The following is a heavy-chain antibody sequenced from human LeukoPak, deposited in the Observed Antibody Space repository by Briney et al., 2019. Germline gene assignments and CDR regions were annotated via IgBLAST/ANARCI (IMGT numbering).Heavy chain of an antibody. CDR1: RFTFSSYA. Sequence: GGSLRLSCAASRFTFSSYAMSWVRQAPGKGLEWVSAISDSGGSTYYADSVQGRFTISRDNSKNTLYLQMNSLRADDTAVYYCAKSSGYDSDDAFDIWGQGTMVTVSS. V-gene: IGHV3-23*01. CDR2: ISDSGGST. D-gene: IGHD5-12*01. J-gene: IGHJ3*02. CDR3: AKSSGYDSDDAFDI.